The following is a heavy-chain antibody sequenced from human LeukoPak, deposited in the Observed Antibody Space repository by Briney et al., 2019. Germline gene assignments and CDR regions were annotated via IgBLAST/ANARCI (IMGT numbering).Heavy chain of an antibody. V-gene: IGHV1-2*02. CDR2: INPNSGGT. J-gene: IGHJ4*02. CDR3: ACGLGITRVVDY. D-gene: IGHD7-27*01. Sequence: WASVKVSCKASGYTFTGYYRHWVRQAPGQGLEWMGWINPNSGGTNYAQKFQGRVTMTRDTSISTAYMELSRLRSDDTAVYYCACGLGITRVVDYWGQGTLVTVSS. CDR1: GYTFTGYY.